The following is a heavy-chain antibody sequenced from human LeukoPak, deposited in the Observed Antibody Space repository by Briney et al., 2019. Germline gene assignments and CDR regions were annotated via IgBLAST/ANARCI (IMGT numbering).Heavy chain of an antibody. D-gene: IGHD2-2*01. CDR1: GYTFTGYY. J-gene: IGHJ4*02. Sequence: WASVKVSCKASGYTFTGYYMHWVRQAPGQGLEWMGWINPNNGGTNYAQKFQGRVTMTRDTSISTAYMELSRLRSDDTAVYYCAREYCSSTSCYYGGDYWGQGTLVTVSS. CDR2: INPNNGGT. CDR3: AREYCSSTSCYYGGDY. V-gene: IGHV1-2*02.